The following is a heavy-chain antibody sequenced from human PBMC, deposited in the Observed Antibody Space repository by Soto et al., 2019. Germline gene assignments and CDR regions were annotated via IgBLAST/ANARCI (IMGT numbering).Heavy chain of an antibody. D-gene: IGHD3-16*02. CDR1: GFTFSSYS. CDR3: ARDTALRPTGIWGTYRYSIDY. Sequence: GGSLRLSCAASGFTFSSYSMTWVRQAPGKGLEWVSYISTSSSTIYYADSVKGRFTTSRDNGKNSLYLQMNSLRAEDTAVYYCARDTALRPTGIWGTYRYSIDYWGQGTLVTVSS. CDR2: ISTSSSTI. J-gene: IGHJ4*02. V-gene: IGHV3-48*01.